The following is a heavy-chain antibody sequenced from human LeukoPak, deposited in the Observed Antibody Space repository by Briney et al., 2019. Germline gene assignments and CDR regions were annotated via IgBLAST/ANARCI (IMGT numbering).Heavy chain of an antibody. Sequence: GGSLRLSCAASGFTFDDYAMHWVRQAPGKGPEWVSLISGDGGSTYYADSVKGRFTISRDNSKNSLYLQMNSLRTEDAALYYCAKAVIAAAGCDYWGQGTLVTVSS. D-gene: IGHD6-13*01. J-gene: IGHJ4*02. CDR1: GFTFDDYA. CDR3: AKAVIAAAGCDY. V-gene: IGHV3-43*02. CDR2: ISGDGGST.